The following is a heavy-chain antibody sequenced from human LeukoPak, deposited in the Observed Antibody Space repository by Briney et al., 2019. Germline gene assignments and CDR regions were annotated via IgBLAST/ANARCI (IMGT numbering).Heavy chain of an antibody. Sequence: SETLSLTCTVAGDSISRYYWSWIRQPPGKGLVWMGYIYYSGSPNYNPSLKSRVSMSVDTSKNQFSLKRRSVTAADTAVYYCARHRYDTSGYYPFDYWGQGTLVTVSS. V-gene: IGHV4-59*08. CDR2: IYYSGSP. D-gene: IGHD3-22*01. CDR3: ARHRYDTSGYYPFDY. J-gene: IGHJ4*02. CDR1: GDSISRYY.